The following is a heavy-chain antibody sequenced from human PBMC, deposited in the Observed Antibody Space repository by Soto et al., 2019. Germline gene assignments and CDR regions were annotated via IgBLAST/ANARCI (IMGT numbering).Heavy chain of an antibody. Sequence: GASVKVSCKASGGTFSSYAISWVRQAPGQGLEWMGGIIPIFGTANYAQKFQGRVTVTADESTSTAYMELSSLRSEDTAVYYCARGVRGGHYYGMDVWGQGTSVTVSS. CDR2: IIPIFGTA. V-gene: IGHV1-69*13. J-gene: IGHJ6*02. CDR3: ARGVRGGHYYGMDV. D-gene: IGHD3-10*01. CDR1: GGTFSSYA.